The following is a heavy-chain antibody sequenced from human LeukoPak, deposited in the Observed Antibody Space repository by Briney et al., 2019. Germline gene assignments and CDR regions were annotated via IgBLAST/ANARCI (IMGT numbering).Heavy chain of an antibody. J-gene: IGHJ4*02. CDR1: GYTFTSYY. CDR3: ARDPPSIAAAVPFDY. Sequence: ASVKVSCKASGYTFTSYYMHWVRQAPGQGLEWMGIINPSGGSTSYAQEFQGRVTMTRDTSTSTVYMELSSLRSEDTAVYYCARDPPSIAAAVPFDYWGQGTLVTVSS. CDR2: INPSGGST. V-gene: IGHV1-46*01. D-gene: IGHD6-13*01.